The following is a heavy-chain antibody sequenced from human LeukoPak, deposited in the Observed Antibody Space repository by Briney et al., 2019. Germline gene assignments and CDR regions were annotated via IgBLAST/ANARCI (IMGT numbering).Heavy chain of an antibody. V-gene: IGHV1-2*02. D-gene: IGHD6-13*01. Sequence: ASVKVSCKASGYTFTGYYMHWVRQAPGQGLEWMGWINPNSGGTNYAQKFQGRVTMTRDTSISTAYMELSRLRSDDTAVYYCAREPLAAAGFPARRKEKDAFDIWGQGTMVTVSS. CDR3: AREPLAAAGFPARRKEKDAFDI. CDR1: GYTFTGYY. CDR2: INPNSGGT. J-gene: IGHJ3*02.